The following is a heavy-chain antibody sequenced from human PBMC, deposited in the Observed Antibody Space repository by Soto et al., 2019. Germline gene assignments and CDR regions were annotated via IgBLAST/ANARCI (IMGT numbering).Heavy chain of an antibody. Sequence: SELLSLTCGVSGGSISSGGYSWSWIRQPPGKGLEWIGYIYQCGSTFYNPSLKSRCTISLDKSKNHFSSYLSSVTAADTAVYYCASGVLLGSCGGATCHNSFDYWGKRAPVTVSS. CDR3: ASGVLLGSCGGATCHNSFDY. V-gene: IGHV4-30-2*01. J-gene: IGHJ4*02. CDR1: GGSISSGGYS. CDR2: IYQCGST. D-gene: IGHD2-21*01.